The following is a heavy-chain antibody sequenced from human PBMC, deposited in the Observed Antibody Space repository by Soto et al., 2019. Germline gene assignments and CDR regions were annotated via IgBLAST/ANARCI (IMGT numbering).Heavy chain of an antibody. V-gene: IGHV1-2*04. CDR2: INPNSGGT. CDR3: AREKLGYCSSTSCSRPFDY. CDR1: GYTFTGYY. J-gene: IGHJ4*02. D-gene: IGHD2-2*01. Sequence: ASVKVSCKASGYTFTGYYMHWVRQAPGQGLEWMGWINPNSGGTNYAQKFQGWVTMTRDTSISTAYMKLSRLRSDDTAVYYCAREKLGYCSSTSCSRPFDYWGQGTLVTVSS.